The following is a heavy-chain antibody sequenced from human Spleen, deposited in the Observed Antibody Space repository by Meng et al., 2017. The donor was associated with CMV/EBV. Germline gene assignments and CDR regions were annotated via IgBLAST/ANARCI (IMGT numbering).Heavy chain of an antibody. D-gene: IGHD6-13*01. Sequence: GESLKISCAASGFSFSNYGMAWVRQAPGKGLEWVSVISDSGSSTHYGDSVKGRFTISRDNSKNTLYLQMNSLRAEDTAVYYCARARIAAPLYYYGMDVWGQGTTVTVSS. CDR3: ARARIAAPLYYYGMDV. V-gene: IGHV3-23*01. CDR2: ISDSGSST. CDR1: GFSFSNYG. J-gene: IGHJ6*02.